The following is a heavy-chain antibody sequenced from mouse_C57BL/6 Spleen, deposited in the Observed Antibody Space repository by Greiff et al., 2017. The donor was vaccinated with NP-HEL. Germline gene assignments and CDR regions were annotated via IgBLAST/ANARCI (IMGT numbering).Heavy chain of an antibody. D-gene: IGHD1-1*01. J-gene: IGHJ2*01. CDR1: GFTFSSYA. CDR3: AREGSYYYGSSYPFDY. CDR2: ISDGGSYT. Sequence: EVQLVESGGGLVKPGGSLKLSCAASGFTFSSYAMSWVRQTPEKRLEWVATISDGGSYTYYPDNVKGRFTISRDNAKNNLYLQMSHLKSEDTAMYYCAREGSYYYGSSYPFDYWGQGTTLTVSS. V-gene: IGHV5-4*01.